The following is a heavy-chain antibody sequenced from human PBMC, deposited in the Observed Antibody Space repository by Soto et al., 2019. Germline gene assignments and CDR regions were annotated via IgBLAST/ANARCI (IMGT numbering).Heavy chain of an antibody. V-gene: IGHV3-23*01. J-gene: IGHJ6*03. CDR1: GFTFKSYA. D-gene: IGHD2-15*01. CDR3: AKSVVVVRGGNYMDV. Sequence: GGSLRLSCEASGFTFKSYAMIWVRQAPGKGLEWVSAVSGTSGNTYYADSVRGRFTISRDNSKDTVYLQMNNLRAEDTAIYYCAKSVVVVRGGNYMDVWGKGTTVTVSS. CDR2: VSGTSGNT.